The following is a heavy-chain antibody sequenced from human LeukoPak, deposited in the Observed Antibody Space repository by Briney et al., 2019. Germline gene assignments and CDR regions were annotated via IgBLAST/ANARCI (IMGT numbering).Heavy chain of an antibody. V-gene: IGHV4-34*01. CDR1: GGSFSGYY. J-gene: IGHJ4*02. D-gene: IGHD1-26*01. CDR3: ARIRSGEYYFDY. Sequence: SETLSLTCAVYGGSFSGYYWSWIRQPPGKGLEWIGEINHSGSTNYNPSLKSRVTISVDKSKNQFSLKLSSVTAADTAVYYCARIRSGEYYFDYWGQGTLVTVSS. CDR2: INHSGST.